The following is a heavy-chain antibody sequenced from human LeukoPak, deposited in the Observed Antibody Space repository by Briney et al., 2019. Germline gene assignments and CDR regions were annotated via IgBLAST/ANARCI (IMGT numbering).Heavy chain of an antibody. Sequence: ASETLSLTCTVSGYSISSGYYWSWIRQPPGKGLEWIGYIYYSGSTNYNPSLKSRVTISVDTSKNQFSLKLSSVTAADTAVYYCASLDYDSSGYQLNWGQGTLVTVSS. V-gene: IGHV4-61*01. CDR2: IYYSGST. CDR1: GYSISSGYY. D-gene: IGHD3-22*01. J-gene: IGHJ4*02. CDR3: ASLDYDSSGYQLN.